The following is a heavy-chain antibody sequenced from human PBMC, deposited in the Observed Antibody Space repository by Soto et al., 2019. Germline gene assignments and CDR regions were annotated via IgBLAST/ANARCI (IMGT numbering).Heavy chain of an antibody. J-gene: IGHJ4*02. CDR1: GFTFSSYA. CDR2: ISYEGSNK. Sequence: GGSLRLSCAASGFTFSSYAMHWVRQAPGKGLEWVAVISYEGSNKYYADSVKGRFTISRDNSKNTLYLQMNSLRAEDTAVYYCARDLGGYWVVVPAADAFDYWGQGTLVTVSS. V-gene: IGHV3-30-3*01. CDR3: ARDLGGYWVVVPAADAFDY. D-gene: IGHD2-2*01.